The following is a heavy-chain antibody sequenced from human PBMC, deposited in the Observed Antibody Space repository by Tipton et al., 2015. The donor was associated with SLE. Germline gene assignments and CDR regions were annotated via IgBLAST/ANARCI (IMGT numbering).Heavy chain of an antibody. Sequence: RSLRLSCAASGFSFGDHAMHWVRQAPGKGLEWVSGINWNGGTIVYAESVKGRFTISRDNAKNSLYLQMNSLRAEDTAFYYCAKDLSRVTTLGGLDVWGLGTTVTVSS. CDR3: AKDLSRVTTLGGLDV. D-gene: IGHD4-23*01. CDR2: INWNGGTI. V-gene: IGHV3-9*01. J-gene: IGHJ6*02. CDR1: GFSFGDHA.